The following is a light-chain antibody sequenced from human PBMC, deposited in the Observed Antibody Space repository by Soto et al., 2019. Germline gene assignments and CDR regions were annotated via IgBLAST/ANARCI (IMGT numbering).Light chain of an antibody. V-gene: IGKV3-15*01. CDR3: QQYEKWPPSIT. CDR1: QPVNNN. J-gene: IGKJ5*01. CDR2: GVS. Sequence: IEMTQSPATLSASPGDRATLSCRASQPVNNNLAWYQQEPGQAPRLLIYGVSTRATGISARFSGGGSVTEFTLTISSLRSEDFAVYYCQQYEKWPPSITFGQGTRLENK.